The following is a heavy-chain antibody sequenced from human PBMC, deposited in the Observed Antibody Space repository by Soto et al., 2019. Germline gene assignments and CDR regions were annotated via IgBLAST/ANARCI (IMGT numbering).Heavy chain of an antibody. D-gene: IGHD2-15*01. CDR2: IYYSGST. V-gene: IGHV4-31*03. CDR1: GGSISSGGYY. Sequence: QVQLQESGPGLVKPSQTLSLTCTVSGGSISSGGYYWSWIRQHPGKGLEWIGYIYYSGSTYYNPSLKSRVTISVDTSKNQFSLKLSSVTAADTAVYYCARVFQIVVVVAATHRKSNYMDVWGKGTTVTVSS. CDR3: ARVFQIVVVVAATHRKSNYMDV. J-gene: IGHJ6*03.